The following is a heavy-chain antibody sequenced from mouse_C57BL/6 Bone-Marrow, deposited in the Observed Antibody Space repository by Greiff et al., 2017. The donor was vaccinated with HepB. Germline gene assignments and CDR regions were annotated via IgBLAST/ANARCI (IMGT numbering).Heavy chain of an antibody. CDR2: ISDGGSYT. V-gene: IGHV5-4*01. J-gene: IGHJ1*03. CDR3: ARDLRYYGSSLYWYFDV. Sequence: VQLKESGGGLVKPGGSLKLSCAASGFNFSSYAMSWVRQTPEKRLEWVATISDGGSYTYYPDNVKGRFTISRDNAKNNLYLQMSHLKSEDTAMYYCARDLRYYGSSLYWYFDVWGTGTTVTVSS. D-gene: IGHD1-1*01. CDR1: GFNFSSYA.